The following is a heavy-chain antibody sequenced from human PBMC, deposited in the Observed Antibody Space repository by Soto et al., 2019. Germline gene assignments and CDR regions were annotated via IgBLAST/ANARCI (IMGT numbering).Heavy chain of an antibody. CDR1: GFTFSSYS. Sequence: GGSLRLSCAASGFTFSSYSMNWVRQAPGKGLEWVSYISSSSSTIYYADSVKGRFTISRDNAKNSLYLQMNSLRAEDTAVYYCASGYCSSTSCYIFDYWGQGTLVTVSS. J-gene: IGHJ4*02. CDR3: ASGYCSSTSCYIFDY. D-gene: IGHD2-2*02. V-gene: IGHV3-48*04. CDR2: ISSSSSTI.